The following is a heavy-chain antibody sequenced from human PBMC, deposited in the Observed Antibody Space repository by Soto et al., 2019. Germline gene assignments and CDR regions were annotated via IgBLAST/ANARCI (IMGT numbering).Heavy chain of an antibody. Sequence: HPGGSLRLSCAASGFTFSSYWMHWVRQAPGKGLVWVSRINSDGSSTSYADSVKGRFTISRDNAKNTLYLQMNSLRAEDTAVYYCARDQVWLVRDYYYGMDVWGQGTTVTVSS. D-gene: IGHD6-6*01. J-gene: IGHJ6*02. CDR3: ARDQVWLVRDYYYGMDV. CDR1: GFTFSSYW. V-gene: IGHV3-74*01. CDR2: INSDGSST.